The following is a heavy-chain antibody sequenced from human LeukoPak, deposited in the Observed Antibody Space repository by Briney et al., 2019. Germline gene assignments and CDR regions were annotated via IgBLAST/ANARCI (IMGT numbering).Heavy chain of an antibody. CDR1: GLTFSTYS. V-gene: IGHV3-21*01. Sequence: PGGSLRLSCAASGLTFSTYSMNWVRQAPGRGLEWVSYISSTGNYIYYADSVKGRFTISRDNAKNSLYLQMNSLRAEDTAVYNCAKVHEPNWNDPSKGYNYMDVWGKGATVTVSS. CDR3: AKVHEPNWNDPSKGYNYMDV. CDR2: ISSTGNYI. D-gene: IGHD1-1*01. J-gene: IGHJ6*03.